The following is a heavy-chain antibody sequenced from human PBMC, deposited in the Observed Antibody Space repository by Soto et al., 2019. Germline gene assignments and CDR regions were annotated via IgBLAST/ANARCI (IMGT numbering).Heavy chain of an antibody. CDR2: IYWNDDK. CDR1: GFSLSTSGVG. J-gene: IGHJ4*02. Sequence: QITLKEAGPALVKPTQTLTLTCTFSGFSLSTSGVGVGWIRQPPGKALEWLAVIYWNDDKPYSPSLESRLTISKDTSKNQVVLTMTDMDPVDTATYYCARCVAVTPRYYYIEPWGQGTVVTVSS. CDR3: ARCVAVTPRYYYIEP. D-gene: IGHD3-22*01. V-gene: IGHV2-5*01.